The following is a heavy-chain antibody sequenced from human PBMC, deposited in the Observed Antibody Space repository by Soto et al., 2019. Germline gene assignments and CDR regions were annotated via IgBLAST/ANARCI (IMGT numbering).Heavy chain of an antibody. CDR2: ISAYNGNT. D-gene: IGHD6-19*01. Sequence: ASVKVSCKASGYTFTSYGISWVRQAPGQGLEWMGWISAYNGNTNYAQKLQGRVTMTTDTSTSTAYMELRSLRSDDTAVYYCARDVLGRLDSGWPWGYYYYYYGMDVWGQGTTVTVSS. J-gene: IGHJ6*02. CDR3: ARDVLGRLDSGWPWGYYYYYYGMDV. V-gene: IGHV1-18*01. CDR1: GYTFTSYG.